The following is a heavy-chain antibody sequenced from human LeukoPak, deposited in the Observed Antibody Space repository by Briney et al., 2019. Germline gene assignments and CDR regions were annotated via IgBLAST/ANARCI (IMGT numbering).Heavy chain of an antibody. V-gene: IGHV3-30*18. CDR3: AKAPRVLRYFDWLSGIDY. D-gene: IGHD3-9*01. CDR1: GFTFSSYG. CDR2: ISYDGSNK. J-gene: IGHJ4*02. Sequence: GGSLRLSCAASGFTFSSYGMHWVRQAPGKGLEWVAVISYDGSNKYYVDSVKGRFTISRDNSKNTLYLQMNSLRAEDTAVYYCAKAPRVLRYFDWLSGIDYWGQGTLVTSPQ.